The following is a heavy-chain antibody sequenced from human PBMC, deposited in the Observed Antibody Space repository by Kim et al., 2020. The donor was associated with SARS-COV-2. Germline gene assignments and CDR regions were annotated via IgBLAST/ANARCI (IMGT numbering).Heavy chain of an antibody. D-gene: IGHD2-21*01. V-gene: IGHV4-39*01. J-gene: IGHJ6*02. CDR1: GGSISSSSYY. Sequence: SETLSLTCTVSGGSISSSSYYWGWIRQSPGKGLEWIGSIYYSGSTYYNPSLKSRVTISVDTSKNQFSLKLSSVTAADTAVYYCARQTPYDYHGLDVWGQGTPVTVSS. CDR3: ARQTPYDYHGLDV. CDR2: IYYSGST.